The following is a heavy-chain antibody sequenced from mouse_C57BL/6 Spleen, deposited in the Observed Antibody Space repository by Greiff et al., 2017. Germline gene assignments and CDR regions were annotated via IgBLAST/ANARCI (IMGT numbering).Heavy chain of an antibody. D-gene: IGHD4-1*01. CDR2: IDPSDSYT. CDR3: ARRELGRRYFDV. Sequence: VQLQQPGAELVMPGASVKLSCKASGYTFTSYWMHWVKQRPGQGLEWIGEIDPSDSYTNYNQKFKGKSTLTVDKSSSPAYMQLRSLTSEDSAVYYCARRELGRRYFDVWGTGTTVTVSS. CDR1: GYTFTSYW. V-gene: IGHV1-69*01. J-gene: IGHJ1*03.